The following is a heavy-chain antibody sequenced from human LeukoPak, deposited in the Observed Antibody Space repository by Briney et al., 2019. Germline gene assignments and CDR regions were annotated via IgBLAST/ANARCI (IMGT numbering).Heavy chain of an antibody. CDR1: GGSVSSYY. D-gene: IGHD3-3*01. CDR2: IYYSGST. Sequence: SETLSLTCTVSGGSVSSYYWSWIRQPPGEGLEWIGYIYYSGSTNYNPSLKSRVTISVETSKNQFSLKLSSVTAADTAVYYCAREGTYYDFWSGSINWFDPWGQGTLVTVSS. V-gene: IGHV4-59*02. CDR3: AREGTYYDFWSGSINWFDP. J-gene: IGHJ5*02.